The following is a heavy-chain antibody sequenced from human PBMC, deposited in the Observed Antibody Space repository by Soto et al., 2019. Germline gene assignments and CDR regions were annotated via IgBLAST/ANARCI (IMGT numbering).Heavy chain of an antibody. V-gene: IGHV1-18*01. CDR3: ARERGSSWSDYYYYGMDV. J-gene: IGHJ6*02. Sequence: QVQLVQSGAEVKKPGASVKVSCKASGYTFTSYGISWVRQAPGQGLEWMGWISAYNGNTNYAQKLQGRVTMTIDTATSTAYMELRSRRSDDTAMYYCARERGSSWSDYYYYGMDVWGQGTTVTVSS. CDR2: ISAYNGNT. CDR1: GYTFTSYG. D-gene: IGHD6-13*01.